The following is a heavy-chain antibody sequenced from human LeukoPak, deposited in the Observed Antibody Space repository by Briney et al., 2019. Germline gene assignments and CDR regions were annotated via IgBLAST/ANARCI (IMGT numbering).Heavy chain of an antibody. J-gene: IGHJ4*02. CDR1: GFSSSDYP. V-gene: IGHV3-48*02. Sequence: GRTPSPSPAPSGFSSSDYPMNSGPEAPRNGVGGSSNIRATAEGAKYAYYADSVKRRVTTSRDDGKNSLQLHMNSLRDDAAAVYYCATDQRYAFDYWGQGILVTVSS. D-gene: IGHD3-9*01. CDR2: IRATAEGAKYA. CDR3: ATDQRYAFDY.